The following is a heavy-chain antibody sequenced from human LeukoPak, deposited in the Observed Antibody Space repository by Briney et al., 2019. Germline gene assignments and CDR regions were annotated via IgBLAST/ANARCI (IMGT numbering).Heavy chain of an antibody. CDR2: ISGSGDST. D-gene: IGHD4-11*01. CDR3: ATSTVAKYDY. J-gene: IGHJ4*02. V-gene: IGHV3-23*01. Sequence: HPGGSLRLSCAASGSTFINYAMTWVRQAPGKGLEWVSAISGSGDSTFNADSVKGRFTISRDNSKNTLYLQMNSLRAEDTALYYCATSTVAKYDYWGQGTLVAVSS. CDR1: GSTFINYA.